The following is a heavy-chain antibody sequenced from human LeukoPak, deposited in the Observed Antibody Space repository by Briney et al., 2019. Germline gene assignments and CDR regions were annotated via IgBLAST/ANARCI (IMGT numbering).Heavy chain of an antibody. V-gene: IGHV3-74*01. Sequence: GGSLRLSCAASEFTFSSYWMHWVRQAPGKGLVWVSRINSDGSDMSYADSVKGRFTISRDNAKNTVYLQMNSLRAEDTAVYYCARDSRWCNGRYYDEGIDYWGQGTLVTVSS. D-gene: IGHD1-26*01. CDR3: ARDSRWCNGRYYDEGIDY. J-gene: IGHJ4*02. CDR2: INSDGSDM. CDR1: EFTFSSYW.